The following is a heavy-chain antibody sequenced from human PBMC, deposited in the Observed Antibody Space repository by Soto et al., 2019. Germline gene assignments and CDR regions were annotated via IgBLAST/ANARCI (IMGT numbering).Heavy chain of an antibody. CDR1: GGSISSSSYY. V-gene: IGHV4-39*01. Sequence: SETLSLTCTVSGGSISSSSYYWGWIRQPPGKGLEWIGSIYYSGSTYYNPSLKSRVTISVDTSKNQFSLKLSSVTAADTAVYYCARKRITMVRGVMGSQFDYWGQGTLVTVSS. J-gene: IGHJ4*02. CDR3: ARKRITMVRGVMGSQFDY. D-gene: IGHD3-10*01. CDR2: IYYSGST.